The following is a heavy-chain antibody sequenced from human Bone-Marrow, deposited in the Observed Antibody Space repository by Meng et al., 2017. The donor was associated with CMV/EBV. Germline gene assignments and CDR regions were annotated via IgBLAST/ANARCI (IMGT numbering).Heavy chain of an antibody. CDR1: GFTVSSNY. Sequence: GVLKIFCAACGFTVSSNYMSWVRQAPGKGLEWVSVIYSGGSTYYADSVKGRFNISRDNSKNALYLLMNGLRAEDTAVYYGESESYYVFWSCYYSWGQGTLVTVSS. CDR2: IYSGGST. CDR3: ESESYYVFWSCYYS. D-gene: IGHD3-3*01. V-gene: IGHV3-66*02. J-gene: IGHJ4*02.